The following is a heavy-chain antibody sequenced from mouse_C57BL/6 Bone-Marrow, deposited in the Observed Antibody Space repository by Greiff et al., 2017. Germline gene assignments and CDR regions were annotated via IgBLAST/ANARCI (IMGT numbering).Heavy chain of an antibody. Sequence: QVQLQQSGAELARPGASVKLSCKASGYTFTSYGISWVKQRTGQGLEWIGEIYPRSGNTYYNEKFKDKATLTADKSSSTAYMELRSLTSEDSAVYFCARDGYYWGQGTLVTVSA. V-gene: IGHV1-81*01. CDR1: GYTFTSYG. CDR3: ARDGYY. D-gene: IGHD2-3*01. CDR2: IYPRSGNT. J-gene: IGHJ3*01.